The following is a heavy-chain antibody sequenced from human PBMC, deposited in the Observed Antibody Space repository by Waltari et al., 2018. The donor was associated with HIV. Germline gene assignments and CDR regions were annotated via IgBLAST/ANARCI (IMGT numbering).Heavy chain of an antibody. D-gene: IGHD1-26*01. V-gene: IGHV1-18*01. Sequence: QAHLVQSGAEVKKPGASVKLSCRPSAYTFTNFGISWLRQAPGKGLEWLGWVNVHTGNFTSQQKFRGRVTMTTDTATNTAYMELTSLKSDDTAVYDCARGSRIWELDPWGQGTLVTVSS. J-gene: IGHJ5*02. CDR3: ARGSRIWELDP. CDR2: VNVHTGNF. CDR1: AYTFTNFG.